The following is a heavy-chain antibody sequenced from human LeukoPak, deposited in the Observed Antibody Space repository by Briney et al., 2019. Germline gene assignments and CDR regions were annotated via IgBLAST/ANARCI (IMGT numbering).Heavy chain of an antibody. J-gene: IGHJ4*02. V-gene: IGHV4-34*01. Sequence: SQTLSLTCAVYGGSFSGYYWSWIRQPPGKGLEWIGEINHSGSTNYNPSLKSRVTISVDTSKNQFSLKLSSVTAADTAVYYCARTGPPSRRFDYRGQGTLVTVSS. CDR1: GGSFSGYY. D-gene: IGHD6-13*01. CDR3: ARTGPPSRRFDY. CDR2: INHSGST.